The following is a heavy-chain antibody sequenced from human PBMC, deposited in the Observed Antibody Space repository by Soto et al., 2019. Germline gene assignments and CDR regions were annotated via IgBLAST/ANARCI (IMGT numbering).Heavy chain of an antibody. D-gene: IGHD3-3*01. CDR3: ATGVIWIGYFTVDS. Sequence: QLLLVQSGAEVKKPGSSVKISCKDSGGRFGNSAINWVRQTPGQGLEWLGGFIPVYRTLNYAQKFQGRVTITADESTGTAYMTLNSLASNDTAVYYCATGVIWIGYFTVDSWGQGTRVTVSS. CDR2: FIPVYRTL. V-gene: IGHV1-69*01. CDR1: GGRFGNSA. J-gene: IGHJ4*02.